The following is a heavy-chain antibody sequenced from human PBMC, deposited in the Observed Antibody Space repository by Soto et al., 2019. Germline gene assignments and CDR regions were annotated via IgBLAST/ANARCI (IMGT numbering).Heavy chain of an antibody. Sequence: EVQLLVSGGRFVQPGGSLKLSCAASGFTFGNYAMTWVRQAPGKGLEWISYITFSGNTVYYADSLKGRFTISRDNAKNSLYLQMNRLRAEDTAVYYCARVSWREKYGMDVWGQGTTVTVSS. V-gene: IGHV3-48*04. CDR2: ITFSGNTV. J-gene: IGHJ6*02. CDR3: ARVSWREKYGMDV. CDR1: GFTFGNYA.